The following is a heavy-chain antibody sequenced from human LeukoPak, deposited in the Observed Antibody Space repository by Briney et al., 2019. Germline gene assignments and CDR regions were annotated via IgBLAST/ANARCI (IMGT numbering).Heavy chain of an antibody. V-gene: IGHV3-30-3*01. CDR3: TRDVTSGDFQY. CDR2: ISYDGSNK. D-gene: IGHD1-26*01. J-gene: IGHJ1*01. CDR1: GFTFSSYA. Sequence: PGGSLRLSCAASGFTFSSYAMHWVRQAPGKGLEWVAVISYDGSNKYYADSVKGRFTISRDNAKNTLYLQMNSLRVEDTAVYYCTRDVTSGDFQYWGQGTLVTVSS.